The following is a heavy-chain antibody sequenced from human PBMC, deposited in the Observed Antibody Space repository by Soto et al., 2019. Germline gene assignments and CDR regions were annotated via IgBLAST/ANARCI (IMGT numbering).Heavy chain of an antibody. CDR3: AKSVGYDYYYMDV. CDR2: ISGSGGST. V-gene: IGHV3-23*01. J-gene: IGHJ6*03. D-gene: IGHD3-3*01. CDR1: GFTFSSYA. Sequence: EVQLLESGGGLVRPGGSLRLSCAASGFTFSSYAMSWVRQAPGKGLEWVSAISGSGGSTYYADSVKGRFTISRDNSKNTLYLQMNSLRAEDTAVYYCAKSVGYDYYYMDVWGKGTTVTVSS.